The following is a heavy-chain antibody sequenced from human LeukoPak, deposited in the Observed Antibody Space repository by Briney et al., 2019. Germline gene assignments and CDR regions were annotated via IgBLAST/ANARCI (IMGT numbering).Heavy chain of an antibody. D-gene: IGHD1/OR15-1a*01. CDR3: ARDNNWNTYYKDV. Sequence: PGGSLRLSCAASGFTFSVYTMNWVRQAPGKGLEWVSHISSSGSTIYYADSGKGRFTISRDNAKNSLYLEMNSLRAEDTAVYYCARDNNWNTYYKDVWGKGTTVTVSS. CDR1: GFTFSVYT. J-gene: IGHJ6*03. CDR2: ISSSGSTI. V-gene: IGHV3-48*01.